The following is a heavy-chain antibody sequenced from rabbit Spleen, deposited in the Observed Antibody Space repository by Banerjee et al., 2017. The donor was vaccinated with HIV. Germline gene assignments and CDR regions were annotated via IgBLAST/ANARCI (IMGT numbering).Heavy chain of an antibody. D-gene: IGHD2-1*01. J-gene: IGHJ3*01. Sequence: QSLEESGGDLVKPGASLTLTCTASGFSFTYIDYLCWVRQPPGKGPEWIACVAAGVSLTSYYATWAKGRFTISKTSSTTVTLQMTSLTAADTATYFCGRDANGDVRLSRLDLWGPGTLVTVS. CDR3: GRDANGDVRLSRLDL. CDR2: VAAGVSLTS. CDR1: GFSFTYIDY. V-gene: IGHV1S40*01.